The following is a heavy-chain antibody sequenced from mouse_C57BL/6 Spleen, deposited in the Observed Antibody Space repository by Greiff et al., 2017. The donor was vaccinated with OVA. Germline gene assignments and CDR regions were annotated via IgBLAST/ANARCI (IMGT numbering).Heavy chain of an antibody. J-gene: IGHJ3*01. Sequence: QVQLQQSGPGLVAPSQSLSITCTVSGFSLTSYGVDWVRQSPGKGLEWLGVIWGVGSTNYNSALNSRLSISKDNSKSQVFLKMNSLQTEDTAMYYCASEGYYGSRFAYWGQGTLVTVSA. CDR3: ASEGYYGSRFAY. D-gene: IGHD1-1*01. CDR1: GFSLTSYG. CDR2: IWGVGST. V-gene: IGHV2-6*01.